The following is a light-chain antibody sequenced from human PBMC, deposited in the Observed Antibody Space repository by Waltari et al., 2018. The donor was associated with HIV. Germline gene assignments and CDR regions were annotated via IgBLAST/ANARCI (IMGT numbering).Light chain of an antibody. CDR2: NKN. J-gene: IGLJ1*01. V-gene: IGLV3-19*01. Sequence: SSELTQDPAVSVALGQTVKITCHGDSLRSYYASWYTQKPGQSPLLVIYNKNNRPSGSPARFSASSSGNTAALTITGAQAEDEGDYYCNSRDSSGYSYVFGSGTKV. CDR3: NSRDSSGYSYV. CDR1: SLRSYY.